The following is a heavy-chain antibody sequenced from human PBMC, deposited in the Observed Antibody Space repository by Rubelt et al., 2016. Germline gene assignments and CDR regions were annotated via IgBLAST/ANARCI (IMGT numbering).Heavy chain of an antibody. Sequence: QLHQWGAGLLKPSETLSLTCAVYGEAFSGHFWSWIRQPPGKGLEGIGEISHRGSNSYNPSLKSRVTLSVDSSKNQLSLKVHSVPAADTAVYYCARGDIAARLQYWGQGTLVTVSS. CDR2: ISHRGSN. CDR3: ARGDIAARLQY. CDR1: GEAFSGHF. J-gene: IGHJ4*02. D-gene: IGHD6-6*01. V-gene: IGHV4-34*01.